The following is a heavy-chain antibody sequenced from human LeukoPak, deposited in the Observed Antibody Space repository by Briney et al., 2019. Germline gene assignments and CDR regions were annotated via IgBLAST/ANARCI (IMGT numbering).Heavy chain of an antibody. CDR2: ISSNGGST. CDR1: GXTFSSYA. D-gene: IGHD6-19*01. CDR3: VKVLLYSSGWWNWFDP. V-gene: IGHV3-64D*06. J-gene: IGHJ5*02. Sequence: GGSLRLSCSASGXTFSSYAMHWVRQAPGKGLEYVSAISSNGGSTYYADSVKGRFTISRDNSKNTLYLQMSSLRAEDTAVYYCVKVLLYSSGWWNWFDPWGQGTLVTVSS.